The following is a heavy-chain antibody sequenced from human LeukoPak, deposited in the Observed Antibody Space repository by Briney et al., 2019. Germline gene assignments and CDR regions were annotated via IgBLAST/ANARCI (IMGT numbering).Heavy chain of an antibody. CDR2: IRQGGSEK. CDR1: GNTYSNYW. D-gene: IGHD6-19*01. CDR3: AKGSGWLIDH. J-gene: IGHJ4*02. V-gene: IGHV3-7*02. Sequence: GGSLRLSCAPSGNTYSNYWMQWVRQARERGRVCVANIRQGGSEKLYVDSVRGRFTIPRDDAKNSLSLQMNSLRAEDTAVYYCAKGSGWLIDHWGQGTVVTVSS.